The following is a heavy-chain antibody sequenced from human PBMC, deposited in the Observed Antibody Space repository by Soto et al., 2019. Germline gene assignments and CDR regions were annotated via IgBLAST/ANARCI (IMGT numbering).Heavy chain of an antibody. CDR3: ASGTNGVFFVY. CDR1: GFTFSDYY. CDR2: ISSRSSTI. J-gene: IGHJ4*02. D-gene: IGHD2-8*01. Sequence: QVQLVESGGGLVKPGGSLRLSCAASGFTFSDYYMSWIRQAPGKGLEWVSYISSRSSTIFYADPVKGRFTISRDNVKNSLYLQMNSLRAEDTAVYYCASGTNGVFFVYWGQGILVTVSS. V-gene: IGHV3-11*01.